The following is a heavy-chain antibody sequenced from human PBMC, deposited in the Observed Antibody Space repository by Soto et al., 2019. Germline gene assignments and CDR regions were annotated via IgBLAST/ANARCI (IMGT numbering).Heavy chain of an antibody. V-gene: IGHV4-39*07. CDR2: IYYSRST. D-gene: IGHD4-17*01. CDR1: SGSISSSSDY. J-gene: IGHJ4*02. Sequence: PSETLSLTCNVSSGSISSSSDYWAWIRQPPGKGLEWIGNIYYSRSTFYNPSLKSRVTMSVDTSNNQFSMRLSSVTAADTAVYYCARVGLAGYGDYYFDYWGQGTLVTVSS. CDR3: ARVGLAGYGDYYFDY.